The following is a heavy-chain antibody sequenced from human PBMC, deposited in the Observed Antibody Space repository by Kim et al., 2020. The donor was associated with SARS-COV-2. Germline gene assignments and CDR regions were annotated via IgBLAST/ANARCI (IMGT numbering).Heavy chain of an antibody. CDR3: ARLIRLVGLDV. CDR2: ST. D-gene: IGHD1-1*01. Sequence: STDYNPSLKGRVTISVDTSKNQFSLSLGSVTAADTAVYYCARLIRLVGLDVWGQGTTVTVSS. J-gene: IGHJ6*02. V-gene: IGHV4-39*01.